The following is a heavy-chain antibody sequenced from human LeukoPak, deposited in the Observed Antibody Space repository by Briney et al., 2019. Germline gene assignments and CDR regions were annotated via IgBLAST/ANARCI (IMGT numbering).Heavy chain of an antibody. CDR2: IYYSGST. CDR1: GGSISSGGYY. Sequence: SSQTLSLTCTVSGGSISSGGYYWSWIRQPPGKGLEWIGYIYYSGSTNYNPSLKSRVTISVDTSNNQFSLKLSSVTAADTAVYYCARVQQLWSLDYWGQGTLVTVSS. D-gene: IGHD5-18*01. V-gene: IGHV4-61*08. CDR3: ARVQQLWSLDY. J-gene: IGHJ4*02.